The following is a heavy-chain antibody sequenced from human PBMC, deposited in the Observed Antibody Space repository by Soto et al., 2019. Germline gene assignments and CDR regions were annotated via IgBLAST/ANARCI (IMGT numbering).Heavy chain of an antibody. V-gene: IGHV3-33*01. Sequence: GGSLRLSCAASGFTFSSYGMHWVRQAPGKGLEWVAVIWYDGSNKYYADSVKGRFTISRDNSKNTLYLQMNSLRAEDTAVYYCARRIAAAGPTANPPSPPRNYGMDVWGQGTTVTVSS. CDR2: IWYDGSNK. D-gene: IGHD6-13*01. CDR3: ARRIAAAGPTANPPSPPRNYGMDV. CDR1: GFTFSSYG. J-gene: IGHJ6*02.